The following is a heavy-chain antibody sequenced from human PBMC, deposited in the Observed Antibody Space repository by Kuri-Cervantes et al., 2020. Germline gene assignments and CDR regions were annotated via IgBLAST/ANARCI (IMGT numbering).Heavy chain of an antibody. Sequence: ASVKVSCKVFGYTLTELSMHWVRQAPGKGLEWMGSSDPEDGETIYAQKFQDRVTMTGDRSIYTAYMELSSLRSDDTAVYYCARNSPLQQLTRGMDVWGQGTTVTVSS. D-gene: IGHD6-13*01. CDR3: ARNSPLQQLTRGMDV. CDR2: SDPEDGET. V-gene: IGHV1-24*01. J-gene: IGHJ6*02. CDR1: GYTLTELS.